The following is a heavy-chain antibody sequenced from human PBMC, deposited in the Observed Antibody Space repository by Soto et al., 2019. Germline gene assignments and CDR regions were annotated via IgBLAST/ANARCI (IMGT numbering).Heavy chain of an antibody. CDR2: MYYSGST. CDR1: GVSISSYH. V-gene: IGHV4-59*08. CDR3: VSHPTITTNFDY. Sequence: SETLSLTCSVSGVSISSYHWSWIRQSPGKGLEWIGYMYYSGSTNSNPSLKSRVTMSVDTSKNQFSLKLSSVTAADTAVYYCVSHPTITTNFDYWGQGTLVTVSS. D-gene: IGHD3-3*01. J-gene: IGHJ4*02.